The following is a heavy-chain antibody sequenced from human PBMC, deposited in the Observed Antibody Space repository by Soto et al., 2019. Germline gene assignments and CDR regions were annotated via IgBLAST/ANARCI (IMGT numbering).Heavy chain of an antibody. V-gene: IGHV3-48*02. CDR1: GFTFSSYS. D-gene: IGHD2-8*01. CDR2: ISSSSSTI. Sequence: GGSLRLSCAASGFTFSSYSMNWVRQAPGKGLEWVSYISSSSSTIYYADSVKGRFTISRDNAKNSLYLQMNSLRDEDTAVYYCARDPHDLISPYYYYYGMDVWGQGTTVTVSS. J-gene: IGHJ6*02. CDR3: ARDPHDLISPYYYYYGMDV.